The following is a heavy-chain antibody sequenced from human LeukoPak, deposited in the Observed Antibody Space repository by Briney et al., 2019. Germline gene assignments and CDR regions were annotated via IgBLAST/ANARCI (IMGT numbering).Heavy chain of an antibody. CDR3: ARQGSTWWDPFDF. Sequence: HAGGSLRLSCAASGFTLSNYRMSWVRQAPGKGLEWVANIKQDGSEKYYVDSVKGRFAISRDNAYNSLHLQMSSLRADDTAVYYCARQGSTWWDPFDFWGQGTLVTVSS. J-gene: IGHJ4*02. CDR2: IKQDGSEK. D-gene: IGHD1-26*01. CDR1: GFTLSNYR. V-gene: IGHV3-7*03.